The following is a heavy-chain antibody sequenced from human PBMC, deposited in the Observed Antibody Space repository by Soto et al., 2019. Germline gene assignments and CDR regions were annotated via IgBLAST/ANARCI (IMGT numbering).Heavy chain of an antibody. Sequence: TLSLTCTVSGVSINTFYWSWVRQPAGKGLEWIGRIFSSGSTSFNPSLESRVAMSVDTSKNHFSLNLSSVTAADMAVYYCAREGSYSAYNFAHGIQLWSFDFWGQGALVTVSS. CDR2: IFSSGST. CDR1: GVSINTFY. J-gene: IGHJ4*02. V-gene: IGHV4-4*07. CDR3: AREGSYSAYNFAHGIQLWSFDF. D-gene: IGHD5-12*01.